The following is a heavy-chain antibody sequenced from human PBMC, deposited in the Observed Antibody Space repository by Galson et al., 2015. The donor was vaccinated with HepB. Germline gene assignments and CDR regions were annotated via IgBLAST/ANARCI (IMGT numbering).Heavy chain of an antibody. CDR3: VKDHSNDILTTYRTYYYSMDV. V-gene: IGHV3-64D*06. CDR1: GFTFSRYS. Sequence: SLRLSCAASGFTFSRYSMHWVRQAPGKGLEYVSAISSNGAYPYYADSVKGRLTISRDNSKNTLYLQMSSLRAEDTAVYYCVKDHSNDILTTYRTYYYSMDVWGQGTTVTVSS. CDR2: ISSNGAYP. J-gene: IGHJ6*02. D-gene: IGHD3-9*01.